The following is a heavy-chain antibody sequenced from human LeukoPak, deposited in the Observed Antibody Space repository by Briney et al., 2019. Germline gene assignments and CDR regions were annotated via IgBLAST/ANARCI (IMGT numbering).Heavy chain of an antibody. J-gene: IGHJ4*02. Sequence: GGSLRLSCAASGFPFSSYSMNWVRQAPGEGLEWVSYISSSRTTSYADSVKGRFTISRDNAKNSLYLQMNSLRAEDTAVYYCARVGATEDYFDYWGQGTLVTVSS. D-gene: IGHD1-26*01. V-gene: IGHV3-48*01. CDR3: ARVGATEDYFDY. CDR2: ISSSRTT. CDR1: GFPFSSYS.